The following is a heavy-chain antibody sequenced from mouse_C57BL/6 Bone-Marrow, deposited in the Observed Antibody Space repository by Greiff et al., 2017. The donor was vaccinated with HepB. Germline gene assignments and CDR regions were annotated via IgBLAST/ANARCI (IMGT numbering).Heavy chain of an antibody. D-gene: IGHD1-1*01. V-gene: IGHV1-82*01. CDR3: ARTPYGTYWYFDV. Sequence: QVQLKESGPELVKPGASVKISCKASGYALSSSWMNWVKQRPGKGLEWIGRIYPGDGDTNYNGKFKGKATLTADKSSSTAYMQLSSLTSEDSAVYFCARTPYGTYWYFDVWGTGTTVTVSS. CDR2: IYPGDGDT. J-gene: IGHJ1*03. CDR1: GYALSSSW.